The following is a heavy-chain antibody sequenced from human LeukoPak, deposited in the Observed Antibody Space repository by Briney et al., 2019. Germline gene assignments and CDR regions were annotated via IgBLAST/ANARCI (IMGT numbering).Heavy chain of an antibody. Sequence: SETLSLTCSVSGVSIGSYNWSWIRQPAGEGLEWIGRIYTNGSSNYNPSLKSRVTMSVNTSKNQFSLKLSSVTAADTAVYYCARDRSGGNYWLDSWGQGTLVTVSS. CDR1: GVSIGSYN. J-gene: IGHJ5*01. D-gene: IGHD4-23*01. CDR2: IYTNGSS. CDR3: ARDRSGGNYWLDS. V-gene: IGHV4-4*07.